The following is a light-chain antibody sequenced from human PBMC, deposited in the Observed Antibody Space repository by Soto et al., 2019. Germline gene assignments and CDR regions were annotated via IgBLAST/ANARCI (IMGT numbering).Light chain of an antibody. J-gene: IGKJ1*01. CDR3: QQYNNWPPMA. V-gene: IGKV3-15*01. CDR1: QSVGSN. Sequence: EIVMTQSPATLSVSPGERATLSCRASQSVGSNLAWYQQKPGQPPRLLIYGASTRATGIPARFSGSGSGTEFTLTISSLQSEDFAVYYCQQYNNWPPMAFGQGTKVEIK. CDR2: GAS.